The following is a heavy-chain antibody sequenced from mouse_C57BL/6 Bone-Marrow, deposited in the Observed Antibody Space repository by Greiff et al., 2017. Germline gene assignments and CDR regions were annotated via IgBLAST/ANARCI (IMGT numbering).Heavy chain of an antibody. D-gene: IGHD2-5*01. CDR2: INPSTGGT. J-gene: IGHJ4*01. Sequence: VQLQQSGPELVKPGASVKISCKASGYSFTGYYMNWVKQSPEKSLEWIGEINPSTGGTTYNQKFKAKATLTVDKSSSTAYMQLKSLTSEDSAVYYCARGNYSNPYYAMDYWGQGTSVTVSS. CDR1: GYSFTGYY. V-gene: IGHV1-42*01. CDR3: ARGNYSNPYYAMDY.